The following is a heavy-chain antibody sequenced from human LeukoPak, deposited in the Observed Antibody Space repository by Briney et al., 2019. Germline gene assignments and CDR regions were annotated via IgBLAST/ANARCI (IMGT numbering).Heavy chain of an antibody. D-gene: IGHD6-6*01. Sequence: GGSLRLSCAASGFTFSTYAMHWVRQAPGKGLEWMAIISYDGGSTSYADSVKGRFTISRDNSKNTLYLQMSSLRTEDTAVYYCAKIEGSSPYYFDYWGQGTLVTVSS. J-gene: IGHJ4*02. CDR3: AKIEGSSPYYFDY. CDR1: GFTFSTYA. CDR2: ISYDGGST. V-gene: IGHV3-30*18.